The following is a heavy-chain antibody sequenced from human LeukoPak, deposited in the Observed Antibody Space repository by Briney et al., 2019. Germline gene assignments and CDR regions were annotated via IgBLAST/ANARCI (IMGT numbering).Heavy chain of an antibody. CDR3: ARGRWRGYPYYRYQ. Sequence: ASVTVSCKASGYTFTSYDMNWVRQATGQGLEWMGWMNPNSGSTGYAQKFQGRVTITRNTSIRTAYMELSGLRSEDTAVYYCARGRWRGYPYYRYQGGQRTLVTVSS. CDR2: MNPNSGST. D-gene: IGHD2/OR15-2a*01. V-gene: IGHV1-8*03. J-gene: IGHJ4*02. CDR1: GYTFTSYD.